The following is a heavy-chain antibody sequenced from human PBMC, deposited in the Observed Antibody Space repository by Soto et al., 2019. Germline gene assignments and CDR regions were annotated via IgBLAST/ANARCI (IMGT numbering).Heavy chain of an antibody. V-gene: IGHV3-21*01. CDR2: ISSSSSYI. CDR1: GFTFSSYS. CDR3: EGSSWYSHYCGRNV. Sequence: GGSLRLSCAPSGFTFSSYSMNWLRQAPGKGLEWVSSISSSSSYIYYADSVKGRFTISRDNAKNSLYLQMNSLRAEDTAVYYCEGSSWYSHYCGRNVWGRRTTGTVCS. J-gene: IGHJ6*02. D-gene: IGHD6-13*01.